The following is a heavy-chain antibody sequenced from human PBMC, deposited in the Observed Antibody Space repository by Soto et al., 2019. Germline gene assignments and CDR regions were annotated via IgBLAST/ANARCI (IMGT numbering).Heavy chain of an antibody. D-gene: IGHD3-3*01. CDR3: AKSIIRFLEWSSPFDP. CDR2: INPNSGAT. J-gene: IGHJ5*02. Sequence: QVQLVQSGAEVKKPGASVKVSCKASGYTFTGYYLHWVRQAPGQRLEWMGWINPNSGATNYAENLQGRVTRTRDTSSSTANMELTRLTSEDTAVYYCAKSIIRFLEWSSPFDPWGQGTLVTVSS. CDR1: GYTFTGYY. V-gene: IGHV1-2*02.